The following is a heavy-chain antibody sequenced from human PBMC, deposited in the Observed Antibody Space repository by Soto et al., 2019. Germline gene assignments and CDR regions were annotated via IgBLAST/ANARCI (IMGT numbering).Heavy chain of an antibody. J-gene: IGHJ4*02. Sequence: PGGSLRLSCVASGFPFSSYSLVWVRQAPGKGLEWVSYIFATSTTIYYADSVKGRFTVSRDNAQNSLFLLMNSLRAEDTAVYYCARDKHSAFDYCGQGTLVTVSS. CDR2: IFATSTTI. CDR1: GFPFSSYS. CDR3: ARDKHSAFDY. V-gene: IGHV3-48*04.